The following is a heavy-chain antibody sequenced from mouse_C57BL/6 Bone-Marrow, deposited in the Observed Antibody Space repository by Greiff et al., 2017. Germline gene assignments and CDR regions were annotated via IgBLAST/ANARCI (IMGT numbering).Heavy chain of an antibody. D-gene: IGHD1-1*01. CDR2: ISNGGGST. J-gene: IGHJ3*01. CDR1: GFTFSDYY. Sequence: EVHLVASGGGLVQPGGSLKLSCAASGFTFSDYYMYWVRQTPEKRLAWVAYISNGGGSTYYPDTVKGRFTISRDNAKNTLYLQMSRLKSEDTAMYYCASPYYGSSPFAYWGQGTLVTVSA. V-gene: IGHV5-12*01. CDR3: ASPYYGSSPFAY.